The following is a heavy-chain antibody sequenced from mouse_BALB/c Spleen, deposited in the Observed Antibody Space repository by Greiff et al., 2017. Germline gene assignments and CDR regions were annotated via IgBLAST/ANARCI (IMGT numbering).Heavy chain of an antibody. D-gene: IGHD1-1*01. CDR2: ISDGGSYT. J-gene: IGHJ4*01. CDR1: GFTFSDYY. CDR3: ARGGLLRGYYAMDY. Sequence: EVQLVESGGGLVKPGGSLKLSCAASGFTFSDYYMYWVRQTPEKRLEWVATISDGGSYTYYPDSVKGRFTISRDNAKNNLYLQMSSLKSEDTAMYYCARGGLLRGYYAMDYWGQGTSVTVSS. V-gene: IGHV5-4*02.